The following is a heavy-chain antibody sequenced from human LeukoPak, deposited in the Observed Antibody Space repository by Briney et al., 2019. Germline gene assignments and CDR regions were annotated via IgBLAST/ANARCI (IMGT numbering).Heavy chain of an antibody. V-gene: IGHV3-7*01. CDR2: IKEDRSEK. J-gene: IGHJ5*02. CDR1: GFTFSTYW. CDR3: ARVRGIVVEVPTNNCFDP. Sequence: GGSLRLSCVASGFTFSTYWMSWVRQAPGKGLEWVANIKEDRSEKYYVDSVKGRFTISRDNAKNSLYLQMTSLRAEDTAVYYCARVRGIVVEVPTNNCFDPWGQGTLVTVSS. D-gene: IGHD2-15*01.